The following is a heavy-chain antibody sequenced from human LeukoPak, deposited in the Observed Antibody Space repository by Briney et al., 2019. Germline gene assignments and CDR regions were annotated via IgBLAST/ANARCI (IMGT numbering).Heavy chain of an antibody. CDR1: GFTFSSYS. D-gene: IGHD4-17*01. V-gene: IGHV3-21*01. Sequence: GGALRVSCAASGFTFSSYSMNWVRQAPGKGLEWVSSISTGSRNVYYADSVKGRFTISRDNAKNSLYPQMNSLRVEATAVFYCARDSRTVTTHWSFDLWGRGTLVTVSS. CDR2: ISTGSRNV. CDR3: ARDSRTVTTHWSFDL. J-gene: IGHJ2*01.